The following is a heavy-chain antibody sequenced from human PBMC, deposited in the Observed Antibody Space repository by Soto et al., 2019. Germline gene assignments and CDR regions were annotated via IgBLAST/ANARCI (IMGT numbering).Heavy chain of an antibody. J-gene: IGHJ6*02. CDR3: ARHTPTGMILDSGMDX. D-gene: IGHD3-22*01. CDR2: IYYSGST. V-gene: IGHV4-39*01. CDR1: GGSISSSSYY. Sequence: SETLSLTCTVSGGSISSSSYYWGWIRQPPGKGMEWIGSIYYSGSTYSNPSLKSRVTISVDTSKNQFSLKLSSVTAADTDVYYCARHTPTGMILDSGMDXWGQGTTVT.